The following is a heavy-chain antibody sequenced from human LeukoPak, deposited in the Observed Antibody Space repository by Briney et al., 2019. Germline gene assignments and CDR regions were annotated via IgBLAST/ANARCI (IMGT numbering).Heavy chain of an antibody. Sequence: GASVKVSCKASGYTFTGYYMHWVRQAPGQGLELMGRINPNSGGTNYAQKFQGRVTMTRDTSISTAYMVMSRLTSDDTAVYYCARDLHGDYGSGWFDPWGQGTLVSASS. CDR3: ARDLHGDYGSGWFDP. CDR2: INPNSGGT. J-gene: IGHJ5*02. V-gene: IGHV1-2*06. CDR1: GYTFTGYY. D-gene: IGHD4-17*01.